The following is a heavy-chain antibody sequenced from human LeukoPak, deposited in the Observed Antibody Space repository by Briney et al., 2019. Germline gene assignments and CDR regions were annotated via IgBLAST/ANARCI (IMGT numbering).Heavy chain of an antibody. J-gene: IGHJ4*02. D-gene: IGHD3-10*01. V-gene: IGHV3-23*01. CDR1: VLAFLSAV. Sequence: PGGGLRLAFSVPVLAFLSAVGGSGRQPRGKGLELVSVIRRRDDYTYYADSVKGRFTISRDNSKNTLYLQMNTLRAEDTAVYYCANDYRSGSFHDFWGQGTLVTVSS. CDR2: IRRRDDYT. CDR3: ANDYRSGSFHDF.